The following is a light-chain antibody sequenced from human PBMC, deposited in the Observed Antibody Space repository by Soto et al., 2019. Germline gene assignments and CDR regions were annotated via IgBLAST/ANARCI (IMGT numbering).Light chain of an antibody. J-gene: IGKJ4*01. CDR2: DAS. Sequence: EFMLTQSPGTLSLSPGERATLSCRASQTVRNNYLAWYQQKPGQAPRLLIYDASSRATGIPDRFSGGGSGTDFTLTISRLEPEDFAVYYCQQFSSYPLTFGGGTNVDIK. CDR1: QTVRNNY. CDR3: QQFSSYPLT. V-gene: IGKV3-20*01.